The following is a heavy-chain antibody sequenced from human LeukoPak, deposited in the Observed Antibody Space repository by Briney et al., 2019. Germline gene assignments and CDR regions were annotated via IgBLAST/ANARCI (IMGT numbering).Heavy chain of an antibody. CDR2: ISHSGNT. Sequence: SETLSLTCDVSGYSISRNYYWGWIRQSPEKGLEWIGSISHSGNTYYSPSLKSRIAISTDTSKNQFSLKLTSVRAADTAVYYCARGVEWFGDSGWFDPWGQGTLVIVSS. CDR3: ARGVEWFGDSGWFDP. V-gene: IGHV4-38-2*01. CDR1: GYSISRNYY. J-gene: IGHJ5*02. D-gene: IGHD3-10*01.